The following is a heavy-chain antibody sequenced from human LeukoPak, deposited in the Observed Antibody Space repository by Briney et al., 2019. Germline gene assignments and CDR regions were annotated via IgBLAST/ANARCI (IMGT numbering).Heavy chain of an antibody. Sequence: GGSLRLSCAASGFTFSTYSINWVRQAPGKGLEWVSSISSSSSYIYYADSVKGRFTISRDNAKNSLYLQMNSLRAEDTAVYYCAELGITMIGGVWGKGTTVTISS. CDR2: ISSSSSYI. J-gene: IGHJ6*04. V-gene: IGHV3-21*01. CDR3: AELGITMIGGV. D-gene: IGHD3-10*02. CDR1: GFTFSTYS.